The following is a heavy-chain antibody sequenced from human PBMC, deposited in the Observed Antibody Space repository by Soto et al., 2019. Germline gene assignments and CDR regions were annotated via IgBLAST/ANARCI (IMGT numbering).Heavy chain of an antibody. CDR1: GFTFSSYA. J-gene: IGHJ4*02. V-gene: IGHV3-23*01. CDR3: ARRSSSWYFDY. D-gene: IGHD6-13*01. Sequence: EVQLLESGGGLVQPGGSLRLSCAASGFTFSSYAMNWVRQAPGKGLEWVSVISGSGGSTYYADSVKARFTISRYNSKNTLYLQMNSLRAEHTAVYYCARRSSSWYFDYWGQGTLVTVSS. CDR2: ISGSGGST.